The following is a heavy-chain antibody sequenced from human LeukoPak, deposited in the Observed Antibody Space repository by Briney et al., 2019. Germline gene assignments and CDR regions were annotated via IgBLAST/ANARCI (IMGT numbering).Heavy chain of an antibody. V-gene: IGHV4-4*07. CDR1: GNSISDFY. D-gene: IGHD2-2*01. CDR2: IYTNGNT. CDR3: ARLSPVVVVPAAAPDY. Sequence: PSETLSLTCTFSGNSISDFYWSWIRQPAGKGLEWIGRIYTNGNTDFNPSLKSRVSMSVDTSKNSFSLKLGSVTAADTAVYYCARLSPVVVVPAAAPDYWGQGTLVTVSS. J-gene: IGHJ4*02.